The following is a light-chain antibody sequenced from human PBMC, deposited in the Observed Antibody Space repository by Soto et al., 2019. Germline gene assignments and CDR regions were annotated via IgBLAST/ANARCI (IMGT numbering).Light chain of an antibody. J-gene: IGKJ2*01. Sequence: AIRMTQSPSSLSASTGDRVTITCRASQGISSYLAWYQQKPGKAPKLLIYAASTLQSGVPSRFSGSGSGTDFTLTISCLQSEDFATYYCQQCYSYPPTFGQGTKLEIK. CDR3: QQCYSYPPT. CDR2: AAS. V-gene: IGKV1-8*01. CDR1: QGISSY.